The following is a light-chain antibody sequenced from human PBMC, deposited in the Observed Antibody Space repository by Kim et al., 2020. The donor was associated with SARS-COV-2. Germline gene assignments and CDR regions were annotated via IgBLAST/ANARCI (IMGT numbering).Light chain of an antibody. CDR3: QYNKT. Sequence: FVLTQSPATLFLSPGERATLSCRASQSVGRHLAWYQQKPGQTPRLIISDAYNRAAGIPARFSGSGSGTDLTLTITSLEPVDFAVYYCQYNKTFGQGTKVDIK. V-gene: IGKV3-11*01. CDR2: DAY. J-gene: IGKJ1*01. CDR1: QSVGRH.